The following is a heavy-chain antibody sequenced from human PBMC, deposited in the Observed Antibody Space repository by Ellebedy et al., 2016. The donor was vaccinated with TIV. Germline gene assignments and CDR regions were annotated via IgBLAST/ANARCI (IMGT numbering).Heavy chain of an antibody. CDR3: ARDLGHSGYDLFGS. CDR2: MKQDGSEE. V-gene: IGHV3-7*03. CDR1: GFTFSNYW. Sequence: GGSLRLSCAASGFTFSNYWMTWVRQAPGRGLEWVANMKQDGSEEYYVDSVKGRFIISRDNAKNSLYLQMNSLRAEDTAMYYCARDLGHSGYDLFGSWGQGTPVTVSS. J-gene: IGHJ4*02. D-gene: IGHD5-12*01.